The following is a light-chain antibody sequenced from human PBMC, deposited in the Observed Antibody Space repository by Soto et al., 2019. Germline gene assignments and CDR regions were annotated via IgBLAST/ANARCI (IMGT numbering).Light chain of an antibody. Sequence: EIVLTQSPATLSLSPGERATLSCRASQSVSNYLAWYQQKPGQALRLLIYDASNRATGIPARFSGSGSGTDFTLTISSLEPEDFAVYYCQQRSNWPRFTFGQGTKVEIK. V-gene: IGKV3-11*01. CDR3: QQRSNWPRFT. CDR2: DAS. J-gene: IGKJ2*01. CDR1: QSVSNY.